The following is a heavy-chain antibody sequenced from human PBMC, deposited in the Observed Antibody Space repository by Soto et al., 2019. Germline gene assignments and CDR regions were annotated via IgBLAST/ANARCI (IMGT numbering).Heavy chain of an antibody. CDR1: GYIFTDYY. CDR3: ARGSMTATTTGKDPNDY. J-gene: IGHJ4*02. D-gene: IGHD1-1*01. Sequence: QVQLVQSGAAVKKPGASVKVSCKASGYIFTDYYMPWVRQAPGQGLERMGWIKPNSGCTSYAQNFQGRVTMTGDTSISTAYMERSSLKSDDTAGYFCARGSMTATTTGKDPNDYWGQGTLVTVSS. CDR2: IKPNSGCT. V-gene: IGHV1-2*02.